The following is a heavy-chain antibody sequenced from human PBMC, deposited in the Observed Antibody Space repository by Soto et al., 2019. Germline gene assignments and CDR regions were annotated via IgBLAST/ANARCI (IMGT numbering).Heavy chain of an antibody. Sequence: GGSLRLSCAASGFTFSSYAMSWVRQAPGKGLEWVSAISGSGGSTYYADSVKGRFTISRDNSKNTLYLQMNSLRAEDTAVYYCAKQWDLTGTTEYNWFDPWGQGTLVTVSS. D-gene: IGHD1-7*01. CDR3: AKQWDLTGTTEYNWFDP. CDR1: GFTFSSYA. CDR2: ISGSGGST. V-gene: IGHV3-23*01. J-gene: IGHJ5*02.